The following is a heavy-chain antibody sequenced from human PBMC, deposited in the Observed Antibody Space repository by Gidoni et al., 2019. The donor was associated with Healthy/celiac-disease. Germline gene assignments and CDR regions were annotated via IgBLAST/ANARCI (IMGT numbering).Heavy chain of an antibody. Sequence: QVQLVQSGAEVKKPGSSVKVSCKASGGTFSRYTISWVRQAPGQGLEWMGRIIPILGIANYEQKFQGRVKITADKSTSTAYMELSSLRSEDTAVDYCARDRSWLRFVDVYYYGMDVWGQGTTVTVSS. V-gene: IGHV1-69*08. J-gene: IGHJ6*02. D-gene: IGHD5-12*01. CDR2: IIPILGIA. CDR3: ARDRSWLRFVDVYYYGMDV. CDR1: GGTFSRYT.